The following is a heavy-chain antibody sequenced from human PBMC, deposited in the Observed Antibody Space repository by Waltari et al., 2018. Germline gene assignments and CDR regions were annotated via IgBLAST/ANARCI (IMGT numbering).Heavy chain of an antibody. CDR2: IYYSGST. CDR3: AREGPFMITFGGADNWFDP. CDR1: GGSISSSSYY. J-gene: IGHJ5*02. D-gene: IGHD3-16*01. Sequence: QLQLQESGPGLVKPSETLSLTCTVSGGSISSSSYYWGWIRQPPGKGLEWIGSIYYSGSTYYNPSLKSRGTISVDTSKNQVSLKLSAVTAADTAVYYWAREGPFMITFGGADNWFDPWGQGTLVTVSS. V-gene: IGHV4-39*07.